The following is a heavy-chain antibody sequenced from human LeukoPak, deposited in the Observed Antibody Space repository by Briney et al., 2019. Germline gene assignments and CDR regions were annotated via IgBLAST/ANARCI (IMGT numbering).Heavy chain of an antibody. D-gene: IGHD1-26*01. V-gene: IGHV4-34*01. CDR1: GGSFSGYY. Sequence: SETLSLTCAVYGGSFSGYYWSWIRQPPGKGLEWIGEINHSGSTNYNPSLKSRVTISVDTSKNQFSLKVSSVTAADTAVYYCARVSPGGSGSYRTLDYWGQGTLVTVSS. CDR2: INHSGST. J-gene: IGHJ4*02. CDR3: ARVSPGGSGSYRTLDY.